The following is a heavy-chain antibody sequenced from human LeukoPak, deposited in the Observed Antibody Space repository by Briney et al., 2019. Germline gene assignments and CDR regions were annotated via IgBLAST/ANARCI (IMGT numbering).Heavy chain of an antibody. Sequence: SETLSLTCAVYGGSFSGYYWSWIRQPPGKGLEWIGEINHSGSTNYNPSLKSRVTISVDTSKNQFSLKLSSVTAADTAVYYCARGGLYYYYYGMDYWGQGTLVTVSS. CDR2: INHSGST. V-gene: IGHV4-34*01. CDR3: ARGGLYYYYYGMDY. D-gene: IGHD3-22*01. CDR1: GGSFSGYY. J-gene: IGHJ4*02.